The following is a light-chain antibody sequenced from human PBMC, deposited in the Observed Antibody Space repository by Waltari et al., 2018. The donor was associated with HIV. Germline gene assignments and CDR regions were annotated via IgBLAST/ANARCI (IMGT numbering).Light chain of an antibody. Sequence: TQMTQPPSTLSPSLTDRVTITCRASQSISSWVAWYQQKPGKAPKLLIYKASSLESGVPSRFSGSGSGTEFTLTISSLQPDDFATYYCQQYNSYSRKFGQGTKVEIK. CDR2: KAS. V-gene: IGKV1-5*03. CDR3: QQYNSYSRK. J-gene: IGKJ1*01. CDR1: QSISSW.